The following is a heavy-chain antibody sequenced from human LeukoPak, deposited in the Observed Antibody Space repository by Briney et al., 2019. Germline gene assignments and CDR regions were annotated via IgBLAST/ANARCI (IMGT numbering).Heavy chain of an antibody. Sequence: PGGSLRLSCAASGFTFSSYSMNWVRQAPGKGLEWVSSISSSSSYIYYADSVKGRFTISRDNAKNSLYLQMNSLRAEDTAVYYCARLRRGYSYGYDYYYMDVWGKGTTVTVSS. J-gene: IGHJ6*03. D-gene: IGHD5-18*01. CDR3: ARLRRGYSYGYDYYYMDV. CDR1: GFTFSSYS. CDR2: ISSSSSYI. V-gene: IGHV3-21*01.